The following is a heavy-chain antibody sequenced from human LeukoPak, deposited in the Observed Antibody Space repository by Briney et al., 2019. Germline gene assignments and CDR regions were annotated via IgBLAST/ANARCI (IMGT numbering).Heavy chain of an antibody. V-gene: IGHV3-13*01. CDR1: GFTFSSYD. CDR3: ARGGIAAAGTVDY. D-gene: IGHD6-13*01. CDR2: IGTAGDT. Sequence: RTGGSLRLSWAASGFTFSSYDMHWVRQARGKGLEWVSAIGTAGDTYSPGSVKGRFTISRENAKNSLYLQMDTLRAGDTAVYDYARGGIAAAGTVDYWGQGTLVTVSS. J-gene: IGHJ4*01.